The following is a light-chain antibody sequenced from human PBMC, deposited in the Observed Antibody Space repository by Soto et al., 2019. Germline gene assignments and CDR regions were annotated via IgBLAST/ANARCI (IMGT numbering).Light chain of an antibody. CDR2: SAS. J-gene: IGKJ4*01. CDR1: QPISSW. Sequence: IQATQSPSSVSASVGDRVTITCRASQPISSWLAWYQQKPGQPPNLLIYSASTLRSGVPSRFSGSESGTLFTLTITNLQPEDFATYYCQQASSFPRTFGGGTKVDIK. V-gene: IGKV1-12*01. CDR3: QQASSFPRT.